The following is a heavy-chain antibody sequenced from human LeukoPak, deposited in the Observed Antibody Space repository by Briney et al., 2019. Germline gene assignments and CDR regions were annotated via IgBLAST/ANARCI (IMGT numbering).Heavy chain of an antibody. D-gene: IGHD6-19*01. Sequence: GGSLRLSCAASGFTFSSYGMHWVRQAPGKGLEWAAVIWYDGSNKYYADSVKGRFTISRDNSKNTLYLQMNSLRAEDTAVYYCARDTEAGARIGLVDDYWGQGTLVTVSS. CDR3: ARDTEAGARIGLVDDY. V-gene: IGHV3-33*01. CDR2: IWYDGSNK. J-gene: IGHJ4*02. CDR1: GFTFSSYG.